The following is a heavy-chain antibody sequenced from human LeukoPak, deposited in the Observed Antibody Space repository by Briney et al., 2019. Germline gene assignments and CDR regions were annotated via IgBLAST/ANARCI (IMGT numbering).Heavy chain of an antibody. D-gene: IGHD6-6*01. CDR3: ARVREYSSSPAAFDI. CDR1: GGSISSYY. V-gene: IGHV4-59*01. J-gene: IGHJ3*02. CDR2: IYYSGST. Sequence: PSETLSLTCTVSGGSISSYYWSWIRQPPGKGLEWIGYIYYSGSTNYNPSLKSRVTISVDTSKNQFSLKLSSVTAADTAVYYCARVREYSSSPAAFDIWGQGTMVTVSS.